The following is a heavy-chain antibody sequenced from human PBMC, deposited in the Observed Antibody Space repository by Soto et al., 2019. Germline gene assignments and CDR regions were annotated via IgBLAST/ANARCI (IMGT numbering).Heavy chain of an antibody. Sequence: PSEILSLTCTVSGGSISSSTYYWGWIRQPPGKGLEWIGSIYYLGGTYYNPSLESRVTISVDTSRTQFSLKLNSVTAADTALYFCARSLSSDFNWFDPWGQGTLVTVSS. CDR2: IYYLGGT. D-gene: IGHD3-16*02. V-gene: IGHV4-39*01. CDR3: ARSLSSDFNWFDP. CDR1: GGSISSSTYY. J-gene: IGHJ5*02.